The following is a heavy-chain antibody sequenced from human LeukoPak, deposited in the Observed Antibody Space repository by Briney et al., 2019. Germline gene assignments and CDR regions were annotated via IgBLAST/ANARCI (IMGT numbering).Heavy chain of an antibody. CDR1: EFTFSNYW. J-gene: IGHJ4*02. V-gene: IGHV3-7*01. Sequence: GGSLRLSCVASEFTFSNYWISWLRQAPGKGLEWVANIKDDGSQQNYVDSVKGRFTISRDNAKTSLYLQMNSLTTEDTAVYFCARRNSGTWWSFDSWGQGTLVTVSS. CDR2: IKDDGSQQ. D-gene: IGHD2-8*02. CDR3: ARRNSGTWWSFDS.